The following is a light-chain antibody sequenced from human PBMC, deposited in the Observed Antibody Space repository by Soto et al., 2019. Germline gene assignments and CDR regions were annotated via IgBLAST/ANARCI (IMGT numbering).Light chain of an antibody. V-gene: IGLV1-44*01. Sequence: QSVLTQPPSASGTPGQRVTISCSGSSSTIGSNTVNLYQQLPGTAPQLLLYSNEQRPSGFPDRFSGSNSGTSASLAISGRQAEDEADYYCAAWDDSLSAVVFGGGTKLTVL. CDR3: AAWDDSLSAVV. J-gene: IGLJ2*01. CDR1: SSTIGSNT. CDR2: SNE.